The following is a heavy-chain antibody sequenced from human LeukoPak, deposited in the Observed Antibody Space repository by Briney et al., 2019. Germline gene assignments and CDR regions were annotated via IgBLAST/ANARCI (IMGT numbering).Heavy chain of an antibody. Sequence: SVKVSCKASGGTFSSYAISWVRQAPGQGLEWVGGIIPIFGTANYAQKFQGRVTITADESTSTAYMELSSLRSEDTAVYYCARDSSTIFGVTYYFDYWGQGTLVTVSS. CDR2: IIPIFGTA. V-gene: IGHV1-69*13. CDR1: GGTFSSYA. D-gene: IGHD3-3*01. CDR3: ARDSSTIFGVTYYFDY. J-gene: IGHJ4*02.